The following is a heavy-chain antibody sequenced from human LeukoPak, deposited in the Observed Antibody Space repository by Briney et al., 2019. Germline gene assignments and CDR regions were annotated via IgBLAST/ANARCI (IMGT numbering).Heavy chain of an antibody. V-gene: IGHV3-23*01. CDR2: ISGSGVST. CDR3: AKDERNWNYNLASQTYD. Sequence: GGSLRLSCAASGFTFSSSAMSWVRQAPGKGLEWVSAISGSGVSTYYADSVKGRFTVSRDNSKNTLYLQMSSLRAEDTAVYYCAKDERNWNYNLASQTYDWGQGTLVTVSS. D-gene: IGHD1-7*01. CDR1: GFTFSSSA. J-gene: IGHJ4*02.